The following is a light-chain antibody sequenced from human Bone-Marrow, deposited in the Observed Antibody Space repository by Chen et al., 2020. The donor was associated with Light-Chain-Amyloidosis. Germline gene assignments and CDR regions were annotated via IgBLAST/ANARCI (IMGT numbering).Light chain of an antibody. CDR1: DLPRNY. V-gene: IGLV3-25*03. CDR3: QSADSSGTYEVI. Sequence: SSELTQPPSVSVSPGHTARITCSGDDLPRNYASWYHPKPGLAPVLVIQRDTERPSGISERFSGSSSGTTATLTISGVQAEDEADYHCQSADSSGTYEVIFGGGTKLTVL. CDR2: RDT. J-gene: IGLJ2*01.